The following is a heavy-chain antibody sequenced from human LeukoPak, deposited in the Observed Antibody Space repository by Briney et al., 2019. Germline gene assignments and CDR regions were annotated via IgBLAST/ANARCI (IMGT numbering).Heavy chain of an antibody. CDR1: GYTFTGSS. J-gene: IGHJ4*02. CDR3: ARVGEPVTSFDY. Sequence: ASVKVPCKASGYTFTGSSIHWVRQAPGQGLEWMGWINPNSGGANYAQNFQGRVTMTRDTSISTAYVELGRLRSDDTAVYYCARVGEPVTSFDYWGQGTLVTVSS. V-gene: IGHV1-2*02. D-gene: IGHD4-17*01. CDR2: INPNSGGA.